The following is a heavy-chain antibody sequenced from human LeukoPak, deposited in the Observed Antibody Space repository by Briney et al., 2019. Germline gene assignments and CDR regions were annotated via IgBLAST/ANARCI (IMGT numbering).Heavy chain of an antibody. J-gene: IGHJ4*02. Sequence: PSETLSLTCAVYGGSFSGYYWSWIRQPPGKGLEWIGEINHSGSTNYNPFLKSRVTISVDTSKNQFSLKLSSVTAADTAVYYCARRIVHYYFDYWGREPWSPSPQ. CDR3: ARRIVHYYFDY. CDR2: INHSGST. V-gene: IGHV4-34*01. CDR1: GGSFSGYY. D-gene: IGHD2/OR15-2a*01.